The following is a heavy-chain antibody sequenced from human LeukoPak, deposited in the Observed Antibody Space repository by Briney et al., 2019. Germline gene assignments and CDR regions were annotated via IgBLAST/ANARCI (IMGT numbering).Heavy chain of an antibody. CDR2: IIPIFGTA. Sequence: EASVKVSCKASGGTFSSYVISWVRQAPGRGLEWMGGIIPIFGTANYAQKFQGRVTITADESTSTAYMELSSLRSEDTAVYYCAGEGSGSYFNYYYYGMDVWGQGTTVTVSS. D-gene: IGHD3-10*01. CDR1: GGTFSSYV. V-gene: IGHV1-69*13. CDR3: AGEGSGSYFNYYYYGMDV. J-gene: IGHJ6*02.